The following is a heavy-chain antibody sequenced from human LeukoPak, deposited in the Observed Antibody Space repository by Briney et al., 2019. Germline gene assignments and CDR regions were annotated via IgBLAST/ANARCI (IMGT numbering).Heavy chain of an antibody. CDR1: GYTFTGYY. V-gene: IGHV1-2*02. Sequence: GASVKVSCKASGYTFTGYYMHWVRQAPGQGLEWMGWINPNSGGTNYAQKFQGRVTMTRDTSISTAYMELSRLRSDDTAVYYCARDRGLGGSCCRNWFDPWGQGTLVTVSS. J-gene: IGHJ5*02. CDR2: INPNSGGT. CDR3: ARDRGLGGSCCRNWFDP. D-gene: IGHD2-15*01.